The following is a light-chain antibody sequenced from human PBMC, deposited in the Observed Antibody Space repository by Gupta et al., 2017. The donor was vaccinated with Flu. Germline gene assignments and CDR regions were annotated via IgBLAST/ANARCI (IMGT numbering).Light chain of an antibody. CDR1: NSNVENNY. J-gene: IGLJ2*01. Sequence: QSALIQPPSASGTPGQRVSISCSGSNSNVENNYVSWYQQFPGAAPQLLIYRNTQRPSGVPGRFSGSKSGTSASLAISGLRSEDEADYHCAAWDDSLSAVVFGGGTKLTVL. CDR2: RNT. CDR3: AAWDDSLSAVV. V-gene: IGLV1-47*01.